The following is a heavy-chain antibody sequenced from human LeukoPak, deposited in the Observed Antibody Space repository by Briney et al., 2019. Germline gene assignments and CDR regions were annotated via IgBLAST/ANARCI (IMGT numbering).Heavy chain of an antibody. J-gene: IGHJ6*02. CDR2: ISSSGSTI. CDR1: GFTFSDYY. CDR3: ARDMGLYGSGIDGMDV. V-gene: IGHV3-11*01. D-gene: IGHD3-10*01. Sequence: GGSLRLSCAASGFTFSDYYMSWIRQAPGKGLEWVPYISSSGSTIYYADSVKGRFTISRDNAKNSLYLQMNGLRAEDTAVYYCARDMGLYGSGIDGMDVWGQGTTVTVSS.